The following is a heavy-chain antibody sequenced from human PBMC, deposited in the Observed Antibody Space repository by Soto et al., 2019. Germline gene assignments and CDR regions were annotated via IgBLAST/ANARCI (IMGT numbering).Heavy chain of an antibody. CDR3: ARDRGGRRGWFDP. CDR2: IKQDGSEK. CDR1: GFTFSSYW. Sequence: GSLRLSCAASGFTFSSYWMSWVRQAPGKGLEWVANIKQDGSEKYYVDSVKGRFTISRDNAKNSLYLQMNSLRAEDTAVYYCARDRGGRRGWFDPWGQGTLVTVSS. V-gene: IGHV3-7*01. D-gene: IGHD1-1*01. J-gene: IGHJ5*02.